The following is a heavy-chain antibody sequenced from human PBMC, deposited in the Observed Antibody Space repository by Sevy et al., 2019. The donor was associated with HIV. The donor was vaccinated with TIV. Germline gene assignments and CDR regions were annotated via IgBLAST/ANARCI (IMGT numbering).Heavy chain of an antibody. Sequence: GGSLRLSCAASGFTFSDYSMHWVRQAPGKGLEWVAVISYDGRNYKYNVDSVKGRFTISRDNSKNTLFLQMNSLRAEDTAVYYCASHYYDSTGYYYPLDYWGQGTLVTVSS. J-gene: IGHJ4*02. CDR3: ASHYYDSTGYYYPLDY. D-gene: IGHD3-22*01. CDR2: ISYDGRNYK. CDR1: GFTFSDYS. V-gene: IGHV3-30*14.